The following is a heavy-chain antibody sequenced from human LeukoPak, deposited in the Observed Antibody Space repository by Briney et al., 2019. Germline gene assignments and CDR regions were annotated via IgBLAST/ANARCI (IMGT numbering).Heavy chain of an antibody. CDR2: IYSGGSI. Sequence: PGGSLRLSCAASGFTVSSNYMNWVRQAPGKGLEWVSVIYSGGSIYHADSVKGRFTISRDNAKNTLYLQMNSLRAEDTAVYYCGRGFSIVPAGIPDYWGLGTLVTVSS. CDR1: GFTVSSNY. CDR3: GRGFSIVPAGIPDY. V-gene: IGHV3-53*01. J-gene: IGHJ4*02. D-gene: IGHD2-2*02.